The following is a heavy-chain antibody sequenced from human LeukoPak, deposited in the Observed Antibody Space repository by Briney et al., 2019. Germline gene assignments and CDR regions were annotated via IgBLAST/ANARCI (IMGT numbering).Heavy chain of an antibody. V-gene: IGHV4-59*01. CDR1: GGSISSYY. CDR3: ARDLGDHYDSSGYYSSNWFDP. D-gene: IGHD3-22*01. CDR2: IYYSGST. J-gene: IGHJ5*02. Sequence: SETLSLTCTVSGGSISSYYWSWIRQPPGKGLEWIGYIYYSGSTNYNPSLKSRVTISVDTSKNQFSLKLSSVTAADTAVYYCARDLGDHYDSSGYYSSNWFDPWGQGTLVTVSS.